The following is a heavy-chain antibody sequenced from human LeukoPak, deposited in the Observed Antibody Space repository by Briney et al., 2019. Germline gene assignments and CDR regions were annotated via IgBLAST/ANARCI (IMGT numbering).Heavy chain of an antibody. CDR1: GFTFSSYS. D-gene: IGHD3-22*01. V-gene: IGHV3-21*01. Sequence: GGSLRLSCAASGFTFSSYSMNWVRQAPGKWLEWLSSISSSSSYIYYADSVKGRFTISRDNAKNSLYLQMNSLRAEDTAVYYCARGKWGYYYDSSGYYYGFDYWGQGTLVTVSS. CDR3: ARGKWGYYYDSSGYYYGFDY. J-gene: IGHJ4*02. CDR2: ISSSSSYI.